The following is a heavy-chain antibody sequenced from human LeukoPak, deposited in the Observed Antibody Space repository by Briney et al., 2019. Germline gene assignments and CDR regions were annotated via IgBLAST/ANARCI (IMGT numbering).Heavy chain of an antibody. D-gene: IGHD6-19*01. J-gene: IGHJ3*02. Sequence: PGGSLRLSCAASGFTFSSYWMHWVRQAPGKGLVWVSRINSDGSSTSYADSVKGRFTISRDNAKNSLYLQMNSLRAEDTALYYCARDLDRVAGAFDIWGQGTMITVSS. V-gene: IGHV3-74*01. CDR2: INSDGSST. CDR1: GFTFSSYW. CDR3: ARDLDRVAGAFDI.